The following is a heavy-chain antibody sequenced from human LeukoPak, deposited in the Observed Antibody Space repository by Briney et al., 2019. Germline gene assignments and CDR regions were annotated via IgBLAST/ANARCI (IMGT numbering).Heavy chain of an antibody. CDR2: IYYSGST. D-gene: IGHD3-10*01. V-gene: IGHV4-59*01. CDR1: GGSISSYY. CDR3: ARTADYYGYAFDI. J-gene: IGHJ3*02. Sequence: SETLSLTCTVSGGSISSYYWSWIRQPPGKGLEWIGYIYYSGSTNYNPSLKSRVTISVDTSKNQFSLKLSSVTAADTAVYYCARTADYYGYAFDIWGQGTMVTVSS.